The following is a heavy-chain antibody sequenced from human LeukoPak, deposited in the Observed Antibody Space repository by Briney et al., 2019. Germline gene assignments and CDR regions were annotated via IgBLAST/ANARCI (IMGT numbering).Heavy chain of an antibody. Sequence: PSETLSLTCTVSGGSLSNYYWNWIRQPPGKGLEWIAYIYYSGSTNYNPSLKSRVTISVDTSKNQFSLKLSSVTAADTAVYYCARLREPYYYDSSGYQRYFDYWGQGTLVTVSS. CDR3: ARLREPYYYDSSGYQRYFDY. J-gene: IGHJ4*02. V-gene: IGHV4-59*08. D-gene: IGHD3-22*01. CDR1: GGSLSNYY. CDR2: IYYSGST.